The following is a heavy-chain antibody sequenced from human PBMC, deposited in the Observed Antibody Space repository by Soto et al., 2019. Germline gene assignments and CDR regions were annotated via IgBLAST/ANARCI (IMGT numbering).Heavy chain of an antibody. V-gene: IGHV4-61*01. CDR2: IYYSGST. CDR3: ARGGYCSGGSCPRDS. CDR1: GASVNSGNYY. J-gene: IGHJ4*02. D-gene: IGHD2-15*01. Sequence: QVQLQQSGPGLVKPSETLALTCTVSGASVNSGNYYWSWIRQPPGKGLEWIGYIYYSGSTNYNPALESRFTISADTSKNQFSLRLASMSAADTAVYYCARGGYCSGGSCPRDSWGQGTLVTVSS.